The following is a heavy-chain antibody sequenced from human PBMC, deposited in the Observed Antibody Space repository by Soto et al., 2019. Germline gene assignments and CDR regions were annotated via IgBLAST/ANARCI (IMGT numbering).Heavy chain of an antibody. V-gene: IGHV3-30*18. CDR1: GFTFSSFG. CDR3: AKGVYSTDYYGMDV. J-gene: IGHJ6*02. D-gene: IGHD6-13*01. CDR2: ISYDGSNT. Sequence: SLRLSCAASGFTFSSFGMHWVRQAPGKGLEWVALISYDGSNTYYADSVKGRFTISRDNSKNTLYVQMNSLRADDTAVYYCAKGVYSTDYYGMDVWGQGTTVTVSS.